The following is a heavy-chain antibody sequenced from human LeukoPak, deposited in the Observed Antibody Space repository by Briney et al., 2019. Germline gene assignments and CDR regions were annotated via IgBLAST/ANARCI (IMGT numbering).Heavy chain of an antibody. V-gene: IGHV3-30*02. CDR3: AKGHGDSSGYYYFDS. J-gene: IGHJ4*02. CDR2: IRYDGSNK. D-gene: IGHD3-22*01. Sequence: SGGSLRLSCAASGFTFSSYGMHWVRQAPGKGLEWVTFIRYDGSNKYYADSVKGRFTIFRDNSKNMLYLQMNSLRVEDTAVYYCAKGHGDSSGYYYFDSWGQGTLVTVSS. CDR1: GFTFSSYG.